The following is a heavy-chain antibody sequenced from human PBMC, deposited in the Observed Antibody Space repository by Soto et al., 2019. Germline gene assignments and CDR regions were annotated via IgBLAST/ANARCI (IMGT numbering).Heavy chain of an antibody. J-gene: IGHJ4*02. Sequence: QVQLVESGGGVVQPGRSLRLSCAASGFTFSSYAMHWVRQAPGKGLEWVSGISYDGSNKYYADSVKGRFTISRDNSKNTLYLQMNSLRAEGTAVYYCARVGTSVYWGQGTLVTVSS. D-gene: IGHD1-1*01. CDR1: GFTFSSYA. CDR2: ISYDGSNK. V-gene: IGHV3-30-3*01. CDR3: ARVGTSVY.